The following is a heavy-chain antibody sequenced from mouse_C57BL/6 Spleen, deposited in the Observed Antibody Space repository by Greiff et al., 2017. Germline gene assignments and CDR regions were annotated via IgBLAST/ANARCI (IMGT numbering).Heavy chain of an antibody. CDR3: ARGGYSNYVNY. J-gene: IGHJ2*01. D-gene: IGHD2-5*01. CDR1: GFTFSDYG. V-gene: IGHV5-17*01. CDR2: ISSGSSTI. Sequence: EVMLVESGGGLVKPGGSLKLSCAASGFTFSDYGMHWVRPAPEKGLEWVAYISSGSSTIYYADTVKGRFTISRDNAKNTLFLQMTSLRSEDTAMYYCARGGYSNYVNYWGQGTTLTVAS.